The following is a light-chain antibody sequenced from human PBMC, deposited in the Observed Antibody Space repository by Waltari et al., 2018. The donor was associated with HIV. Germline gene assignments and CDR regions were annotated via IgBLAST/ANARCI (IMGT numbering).Light chain of an antibody. V-gene: IGLV2-14*01. CDR3: SSYRTYGTLV. J-gene: IGLJ3*02. CDR2: DVT. Sequence: QSALPQPASVSGSPGPSITISRTGPTNDIGTSDYLSGYQHRPGKAPKLLTYDVTNRPSVVSARFSGSKSGNTASLSISGLQAEDEADYFCSSYRTYGTLVFGGGTKVTVL. CDR1: TNDIGTSDY.